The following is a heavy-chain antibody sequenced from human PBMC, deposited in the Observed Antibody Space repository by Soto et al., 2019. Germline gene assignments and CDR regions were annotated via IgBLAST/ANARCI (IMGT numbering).Heavy chain of an antibody. V-gene: IGHV3-30*18. CDR1: GFTFSSYG. CDR2: ISYDGSNK. Sequence: VQLVESGGGVVQPGRSLRLSCAASGFTFSSYGMHWVRQAPGKGLEWVAVISYDGSNKYYADSVKGRFTISRDNSKNTLYLQMNSLRAEDTAVYYCAKDLTATAITTLDYYYYGMDVWGQGTTVTVSS. CDR3: AKDLTATAITTLDYYYYGMDV. J-gene: IGHJ6*02. D-gene: IGHD2-2*02.